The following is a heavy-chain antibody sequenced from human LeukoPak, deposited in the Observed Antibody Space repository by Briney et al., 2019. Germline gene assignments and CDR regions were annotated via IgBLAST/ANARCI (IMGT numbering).Heavy chain of an antibody. J-gene: IGHJ3*02. CDR2: IYYSGST. D-gene: IGHD3-10*01. CDR3: ARGQTLQTMVLDAFDI. CDR1: GGSISSGDYY. V-gene: IGHV4-30-4*08. Sequence: SETLSLTCTVSGGSISSGDYYWSWIRQPPGKGLEWIGYIYYSGSTYYNPSLKRRVTISVDTSKNQFALKLSSVTAADTAVYYCARGQTLQTMVLDAFDIWGQGTRVTVSS.